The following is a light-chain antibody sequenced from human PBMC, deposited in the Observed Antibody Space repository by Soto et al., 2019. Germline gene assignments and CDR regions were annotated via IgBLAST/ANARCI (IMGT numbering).Light chain of an antibody. Sequence: DIQMTQSPSSPSASVVDRDTITCMASQDIRNDLGWYQQKPGKAPKRLIYAASSLQSGVPSRFTGSGSGTEFTLTISGLQPEDFATYYCQHSYSMPIAFGQGTRLEIK. CDR3: QHSYSMPIA. J-gene: IGKJ5*01. CDR2: AAS. V-gene: IGKV1-39*01. CDR1: QDIRND.